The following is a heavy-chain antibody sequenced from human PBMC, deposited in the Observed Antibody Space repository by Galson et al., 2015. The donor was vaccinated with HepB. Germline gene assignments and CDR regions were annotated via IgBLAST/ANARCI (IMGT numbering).Heavy chain of an antibody. Sequence: PALVKPTQTLTLTCTFSGFSLNSSGVGVGWIRQPPGRALEWLALIYWNDNKRYSPSLKSRLTITKDTSKNQVVLTMTNMDPADTATYYCVHGYTNGWYPLHFDYWGQGTLVTVSS. CDR3: VHGYTNGWYPLHFDY. V-gene: IGHV2-5*01. J-gene: IGHJ4*02. D-gene: IGHD6-19*01. CDR1: GFSLNSSGVG. CDR2: IYWNDNK.